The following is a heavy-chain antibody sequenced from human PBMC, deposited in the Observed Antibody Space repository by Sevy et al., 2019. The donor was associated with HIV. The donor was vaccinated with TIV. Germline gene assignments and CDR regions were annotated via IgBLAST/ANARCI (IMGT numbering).Heavy chain of an antibody. CDR2: ISYDGSNK. Sequence: GGSLRLSCAASGFTFSSYAMHWVRQAPGKGLEWVAVISYDGSNKYYADSVKGRFTISRDNSKNTLYLQMNSLRAEDTAVYYCARDVTKSNSSRGVYYYGMDVWGQGTTVTVSS. CDR3: ARDVTKSNSSRGVYYYGMDV. J-gene: IGHJ6*02. D-gene: IGHD6-13*01. CDR1: GFTFSSYA. V-gene: IGHV3-30-3*01.